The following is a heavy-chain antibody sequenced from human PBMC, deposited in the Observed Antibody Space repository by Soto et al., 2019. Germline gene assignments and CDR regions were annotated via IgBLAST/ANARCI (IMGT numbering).Heavy chain of an antibody. J-gene: IGHJ4*02. Sequence: SVKVSCKASGGTFSSYAISWVRQAPGQGLEWMGGIIPIFGTANYAQKFQGRVTITADESTSTAYMELSSLRSEDTAVYYCVGYYDSSGYYRPFDYWGQGTLVTVSS. V-gene: IGHV1-69*13. CDR3: VGYYDSSGYYRPFDY. CDR2: IIPIFGTA. CDR1: GGTFSSYA. D-gene: IGHD3-22*01.